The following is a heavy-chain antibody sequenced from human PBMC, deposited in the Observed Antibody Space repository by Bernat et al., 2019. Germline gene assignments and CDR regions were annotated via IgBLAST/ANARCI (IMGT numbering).Heavy chain of an antibody. CDR3: AKSVYSSDNYGMDV. CDR2: IRYDGSKK. J-gene: IGHJ6*02. CDR1: GFTFSSFG. Sequence: QVHLVESGGGMVQPGGSLRLSCAASGFTFSSFGMHWVRQAPGKGLEWVALIRYDGSKKYYADSVKGQVTISRDNSKNMLYLQMNSLRAEDTAVYYCAKSVYSSDNYGMDVWGQGTTVTVSS. D-gene: IGHD6-19*01. V-gene: IGHV3-30*02.